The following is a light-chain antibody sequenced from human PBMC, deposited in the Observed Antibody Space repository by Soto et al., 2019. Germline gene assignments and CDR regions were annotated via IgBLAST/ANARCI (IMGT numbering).Light chain of an antibody. J-gene: IGKJ2*01. CDR3: QQYNNWRT. Sequence: EIVMTQSPATLSVSPGDRATLSCRASQRVSNNLAWYQQKPGQAPRVLIFHASTRATGIPARFSGSGSGTEFTLTISSLQSEDFAGYYCQQYNNWRTFGQGTKLEIK. V-gene: IGKV3-15*01. CDR2: HAS. CDR1: QRVSNN.